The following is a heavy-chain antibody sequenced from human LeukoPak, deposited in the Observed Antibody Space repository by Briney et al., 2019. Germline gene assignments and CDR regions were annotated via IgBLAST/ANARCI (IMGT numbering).Heavy chain of an antibody. CDR1: GGSISSSSYY. CDR3: ARRGVPATRGWFDP. D-gene: IGHD2-2*01. J-gene: IGHJ5*02. V-gene: IGHV4-39*01. Sequence: SETLSLTCTVSGGSISSSSYYWGWIRQPPGKGLEWIGSIYYRGSTYYNPSLKSRVTISVDTSKNQFSLKLSSVTAADTAVYYCARRGVPATRGWFDPWGQGTLVTVSS. CDR2: IYYRGST.